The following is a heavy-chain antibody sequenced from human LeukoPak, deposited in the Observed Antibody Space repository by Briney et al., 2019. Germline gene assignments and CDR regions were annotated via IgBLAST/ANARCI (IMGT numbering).Heavy chain of an antibody. Sequence: GGSLRLSFAASGFTFGSYEMNWVRQAPGKGLEWVSYISSSGSTIYYADSVKGRFTISRDNAKNSLYLQMNSLRAEDTAVYYCAELGVTMIGGVWGKGTTVTISS. CDR1: GFTFGSYE. CDR2: ISSSGSTI. D-gene: IGHD3-10*02. V-gene: IGHV3-48*03. CDR3: AELGVTMIGGV. J-gene: IGHJ6*04.